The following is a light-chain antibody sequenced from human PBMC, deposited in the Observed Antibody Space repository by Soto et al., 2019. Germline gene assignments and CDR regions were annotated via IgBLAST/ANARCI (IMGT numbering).Light chain of an antibody. CDR1: QSVSIND. CDR2: GAS. Sequence: EIVLTQSPGTLSLSPGERATLSCSARQSVSINDLAWYQQKPGQAPRLLIYGASISATGIPDRFSGSGSGTDFTLTISRLEPEDFAVYYCQQYGRSWWTFGQGTKVDI. J-gene: IGKJ1*01. V-gene: IGKV3-20*01. CDR3: QQYGRSWWT.